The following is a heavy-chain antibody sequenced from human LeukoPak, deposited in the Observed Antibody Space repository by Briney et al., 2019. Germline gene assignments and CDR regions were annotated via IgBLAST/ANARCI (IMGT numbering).Heavy chain of an antibody. CDR2: ITHDGSNA. CDR3: ARLYCSGGSCYKGAGDY. V-gene: IGHV3-30*03. D-gene: IGHD2-15*01. CDR1: GFTFNNYG. J-gene: IGHJ4*02. Sequence: GGSLRLSCAASGFTFNNYGIHWVRQAPGKGLEWVAVITHDGSNAYYADSVRGRFTISRDNSRNTLYLQMNSLRAEDTAVYYCARLYCSGGSCYKGAGDYWGQGILVTVSS.